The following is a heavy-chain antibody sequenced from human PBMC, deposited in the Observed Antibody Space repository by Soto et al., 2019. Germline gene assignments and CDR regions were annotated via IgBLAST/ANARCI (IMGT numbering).Heavy chain of an antibody. CDR1: GYTFTSYA. Sequence: ASVKVSCKASGYTFTSYAMHWVRQAPGQRLEWMGWINAGNGNTKYSQKFQGRVTITRDTSASTAYMELSSLRSEDTVVYYCARGGQLWAEDVYYGMDVWGQGTTVTVSS. CDR3: ARGGQLWAEDVYYGMDV. CDR2: INAGNGNT. V-gene: IGHV1-3*01. J-gene: IGHJ6*02. D-gene: IGHD5-18*01.